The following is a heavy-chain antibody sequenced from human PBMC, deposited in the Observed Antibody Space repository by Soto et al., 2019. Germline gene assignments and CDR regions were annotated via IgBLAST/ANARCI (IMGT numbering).Heavy chain of an antibody. CDR1: GYTFSDYY. J-gene: IGHJ4*02. CDR3: AREPATAKPEGVHF. D-gene: IGHD1-1*01. CDR2: INPNSGGT. Sequence: ASVKVSCKASGYTFSDYYIHWVRQAPGQGLEWMGWINPNSGGTKYAPKFQGGVTMTRDTSITTAYMELSRLRSGDTAVYYCAREPATAKPEGVHFCGQGTLVTVSS. V-gene: IGHV1-2*02.